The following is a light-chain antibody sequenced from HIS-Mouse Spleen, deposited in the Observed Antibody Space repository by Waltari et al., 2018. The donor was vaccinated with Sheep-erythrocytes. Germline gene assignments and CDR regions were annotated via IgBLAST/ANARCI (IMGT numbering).Light chain of an antibody. Sequence: DIQMTQSPSSLSASVGDRVTITCRASQSISSYLNWYQHKPGKAPKLLIYAASSLQSWVPSRFSGSGSGTDFTLTISSLQPEDFATYYCLQDYNYPYTFGQGTKLEIK. V-gene: IGKV1-39*01. CDR3: LQDYNYPYT. CDR2: AAS. CDR1: QSISSY. J-gene: IGKJ2*01.